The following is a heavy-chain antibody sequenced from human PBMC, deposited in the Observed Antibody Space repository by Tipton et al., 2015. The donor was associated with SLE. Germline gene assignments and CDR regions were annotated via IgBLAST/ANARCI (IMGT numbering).Heavy chain of an antibody. V-gene: IGHV3-7*01. CDR3: ARRLKYAGY. CDR1: GGSFNTYY. CDR2: IKQNGSEK. D-gene: IGHD6-13*01. J-gene: IGHJ4*02. Sequence: LSLTCAVYGGSFNTYYWSCIRQPPGKGLEWVANIKQNGSEKYYVDSVKGRFTISRDNAKNSLYLQMNSLRAEDTAVYYCARRLKYAGYWGQGTLVTVST.